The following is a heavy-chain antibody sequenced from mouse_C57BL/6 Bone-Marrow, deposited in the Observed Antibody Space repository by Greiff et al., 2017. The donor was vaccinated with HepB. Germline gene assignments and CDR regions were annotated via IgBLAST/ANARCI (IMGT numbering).Heavy chain of an antibody. CDR1: GFTFSDYY. CDR3: ARGGEITTPLYAMDY. CDR2: INYDGSST. D-gene: IGHD1-1*01. Sequence: DVKLVESEGGLVQPGSSMKLSCTASGFTFSDYYMAWVRQVPEKGLEWVANINYDGSSTYYLDSLKSRFIISRDNAKNILYLQMSSLKSEDTATYYCARGGEITTPLYAMDYWGQGTSVTVSS. J-gene: IGHJ4*01. V-gene: IGHV5-16*01.